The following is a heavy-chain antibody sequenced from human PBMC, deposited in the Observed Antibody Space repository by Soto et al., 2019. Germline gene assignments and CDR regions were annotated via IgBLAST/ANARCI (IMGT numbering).Heavy chain of an antibody. CDR3: AGSPRTIKIFGVVINISWFDP. Sequence: SETLSLTCTVSGGSLSSGGYYWSWIRQHPGKGLEWIGYIYYSGSTYYNPSLKSRVTISVDTSKNQFSLKLSSVTAADTAVYYCAGSPRTIKIFGVVINISWFDPWGQGTLVTVSS. D-gene: IGHD3-3*01. J-gene: IGHJ5*02. V-gene: IGHV4-31*03. CDR2: IYYSGST. CDR1: GGSLSSGGYY.